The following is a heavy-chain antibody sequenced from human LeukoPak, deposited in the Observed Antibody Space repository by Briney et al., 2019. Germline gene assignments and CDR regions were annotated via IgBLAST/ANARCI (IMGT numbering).Heavy chain of an antibody. CDR1: GGSITSYY. V-gene: IGHV4-59*01. CDR2: IYYSGST. CDR3: ARETSQKGAHYMDV. J-gene: IGHJ6*03. D-gene: IGHD3-16*01. Sequence: SETLSLTCTVSGGSITSYYWSWIRQPPGKGLEWIGYIYYSGSTNYNPSLKSRVTISVDTSKNQFSLKLSSVTAADTAVYYCARETSQKGAHYMDVWGKGTTVTISS.